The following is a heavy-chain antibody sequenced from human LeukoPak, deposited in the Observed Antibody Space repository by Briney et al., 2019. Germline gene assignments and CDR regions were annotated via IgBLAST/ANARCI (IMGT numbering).Heavy chain of an antibody. CDR1: GFIFSNYA. Sequence: SLRLSCAASGFIFSNYAMHWVRQAPGKGLEWVAITSNDGSNTYHADSVKGRFTISRDNSKNTLYLQMNSLRAEDTAVYYCAKLPYCSSTSCYVGDYWGQGTLVTVSS. D-gene: IGHD2-2*01. V-gene: IGHV3-30-3*01. CDR3: AKLPYCSSTSCYVGDY. CDR2: TSNDGSNT. J-gene: IGHJ4*02.